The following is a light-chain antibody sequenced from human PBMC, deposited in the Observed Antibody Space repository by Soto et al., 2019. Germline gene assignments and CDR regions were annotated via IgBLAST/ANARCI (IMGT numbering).Light chain of an antibody. Sequence: AIRMTQSPSSFSASTGDRVTITCRASQGISSYLAWYQQKPGKAPKLLIYAASTLQSGAPSRFSGSGSGTDFTLTISCLQSEDFATYYCQQYYSYPFLTFGGGTKVDIK. J-gene: IGKJ4*01. CDR2: AAS. CDR1: QGISSY. CDR3: QQYYSYPFLT. V-gene: IGKV1-8*01.